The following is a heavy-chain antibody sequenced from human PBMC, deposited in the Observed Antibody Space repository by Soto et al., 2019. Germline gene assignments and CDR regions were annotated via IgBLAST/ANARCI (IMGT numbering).Heavy chain of an antibody. Sequence: QVHLVQSGAEVKEPGDSVNVSCKASSYTFTAYGINWVRQAPGQGLEWMGWVRAYNGATNYAQKLHGSVSMTTDTTTKPAYMERRSLRPDDTAVYYCAGGIALGDYYYMDVWGIGTTVTVSS. CDR1: SYTFTAYG. D-gene: IGHD1-26*01. J-gene: IGHJ6*03. CDR3: AGGIALGDYYYMDV. V-gene: IGHV1-18*01. CDR2: VRAYNGAT.